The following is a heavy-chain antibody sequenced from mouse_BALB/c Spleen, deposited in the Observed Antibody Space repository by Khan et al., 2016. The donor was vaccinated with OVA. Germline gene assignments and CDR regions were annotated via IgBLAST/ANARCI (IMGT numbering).Heavy chain of an antibody. Sequence: QVQLQQPGAELVKPGASVKLSCKASGYTFTSYWMHWVKQRPGQGLEWIGEINPSNGRTNYNEKFKSKATLTVDKSSSTAYMQLSSLTSEESAVYYGARSTTASFDYWGQGTTLTVSS. J-gene: IGHJ2*01. CDR2: INPSNGRT. V-gene: IGHV1S81*02. D-gene: IGHD1-2*01. CDR1: GYTFTSYW. CDR3: ARSTTASFDY.